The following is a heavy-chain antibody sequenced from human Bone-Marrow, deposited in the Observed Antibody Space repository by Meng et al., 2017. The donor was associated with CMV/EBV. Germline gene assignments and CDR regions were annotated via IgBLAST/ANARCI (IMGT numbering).Heavy chain of an antibody. D-gene: IGHD3-22*01. V-gene: IGHV4-4*02. Sequence: SETLSLTCAVSGGSISSSNWWSWVRQPPGKGLEWIGEIYHSGSTNYNPSLKSRVTISVDKSKNQFSLKLSSVTAADTAVYYCARAPYYYDSSGYPDYWGQGTLVTVSS. CDR2: IYHSGST. J-gene: IGHJ4*02. CDR1: GGSISSSNW. CDR3: ARAPYYYDSSGYPDY.